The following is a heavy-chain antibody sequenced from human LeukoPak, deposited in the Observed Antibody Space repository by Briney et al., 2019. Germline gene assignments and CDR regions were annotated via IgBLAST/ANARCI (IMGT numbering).Heavy chain of an antibody. CDR3: ARDRYNQADFAY. D-gene: IGHD1-14*01. CDR2: ISAYNGKT. Sequence: ASVEVPCKASGYTFTSYGISWVRQAPGQGLEWMGWISAYNGKTRYAQKFQDGVTMTTDTSTSMAYMELRSLRSDDTAVYFCARDRYNQADFAYWGQGALVTVSS. J-gene: IGHJ4*02. CDR1: GYTFTSYG. V-gene: IGHV1-18*01.